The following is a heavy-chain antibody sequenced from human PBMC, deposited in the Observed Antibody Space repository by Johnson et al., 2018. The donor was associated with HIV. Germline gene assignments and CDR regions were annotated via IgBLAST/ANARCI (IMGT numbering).Heavy chain of an antibody. CDR2: IWYDGSNK. Sequence: QVQLVESGGGLVQPGGSLRLSCAASGFTFSSYWMSWVRQAPGKGLGWVAVIWYDGSNKYYADSVKGRFTISRDNSKNTLYMQMNSLRAEDTALYYCSGDGGIEPYSGSYRGAFDIWGQGNMVIVSS. J-gene: IGHJ3*02. V-gene: IGHV3-33*08. CDR1: GFTFSSYW. CDR3: SGDGGIEPYSGSYRGAFDI. D-gene: IGHD1-26*01.